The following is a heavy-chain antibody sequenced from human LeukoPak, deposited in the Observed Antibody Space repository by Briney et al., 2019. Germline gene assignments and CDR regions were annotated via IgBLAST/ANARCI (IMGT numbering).Heavy chain of an antibody. Sequence: SETLSLTCAVYVRSFSGYYWSWIRQPPGKGLEWIGEINHSGSTNYNPSLKSRVTISVDTSKNQFSLKLSSVTAADTAVYYRARVRYGYYYMDVWGKGTTVTVSS. V-gene: IGHV4-34*01. D-gene: IGHD1-1*01. CDR3: ARVRYGYYYMDV. J-gene: IGHJ6*03. CDR2: INHSGST. CDR1: VRSFSGYY.